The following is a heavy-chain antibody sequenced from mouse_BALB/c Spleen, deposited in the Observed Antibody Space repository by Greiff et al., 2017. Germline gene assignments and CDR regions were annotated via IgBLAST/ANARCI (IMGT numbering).Heavy chain of an antibody. Sequence: EVQLQQSGAELVKPGASVKLSCTASGFNIKDTYMHWVKQRPEQGLEWIGRIDPANGNTKYDPKFQGKATITADTSSNTAYLQLSSLTSEDTAVYYCARPYYDYERVSYWGQGTLVTVSA. CDR2: IDPANGNT. D-gene: IGHD2-4*01. V-gene: IGHV14-3*02. J-gene: IGHJ3*01. CDR3: ARPYYDYERVSY. CDR1: GFNIKDTY.